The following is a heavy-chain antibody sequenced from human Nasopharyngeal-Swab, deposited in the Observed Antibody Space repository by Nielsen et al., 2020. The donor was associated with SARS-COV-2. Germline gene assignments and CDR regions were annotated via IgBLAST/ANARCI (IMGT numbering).Heavy chain of an antibody. CDR1: GYTFITFG. V-gene: IGHV1-18*01. CDR2: ISAYNGNT. D-gene: IGHD4-17*01. J-gene: IGHJ3*02. CDR3: ARDNESGDYYAYDI. Sequence: ASVKVSCKASGYTFITFGITWVRQAPGQGLEWMGWISAYNGNTGYAQKFQDRVTMTTDTSTTTAYMELRGLKTDDTAVYYCARDNESGDYYAYDIWGQGTTVTVSS.